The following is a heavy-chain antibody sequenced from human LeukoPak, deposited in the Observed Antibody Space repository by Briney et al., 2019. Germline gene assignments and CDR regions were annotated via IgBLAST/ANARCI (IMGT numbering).Heavy chain of an antibody. CDR1: GYTFTSYD. CDR2: MNPNSGNT. D-gene: IGHD3-22*01. CDR3: ARGGYYYDSSGYYLAY. V-gene: IGHV1-8*01. Sequence: ASVKVSCTASGYTFTSYDINWVRQATGQGLEWMGRMNPNSGNTGYAQKFQGRVTMTRNTSISTAYMELSSLRSEDTAVYYCARGGYYYDSSGYYLAYWGQGTLVTVSS. J-gene: IGHJ4*02.